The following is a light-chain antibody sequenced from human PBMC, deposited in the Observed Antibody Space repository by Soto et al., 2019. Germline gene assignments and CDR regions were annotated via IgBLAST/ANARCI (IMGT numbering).Light chain of an antibody. Sequence: DIQMTQSPSTLSASVGDRVTITCRASQSISSWLAWYQQKPGKAPKLLIYKASSLESGVPSRFSGSGSGTEFTITISRLQPDDFAPYYCQQYNSYLLTFGGGTKVEIK. V-gene: IGKV1-5*03. CDR1: QSISSW. CDR2: KAS. J-gene: IGKJ4*01. CDR3: QQYNSYLLT.